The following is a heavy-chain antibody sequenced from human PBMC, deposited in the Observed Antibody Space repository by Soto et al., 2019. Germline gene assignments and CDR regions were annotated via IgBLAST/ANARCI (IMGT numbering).Heavy chain of an antibody. CDR3: ASGISYGEYYFDN. D-gene: IGHD5-18*01. CDR2: IFPGDSDT. Sequence: GESLKISCKGSGYSFSSRWIAWVRQKPGKGLECMGIIFPGDSDTSYRPSFEGQVTISADESINTAYLQWSSLKASDTAMYFCASGISYGEYYFDNWGQGTQVTVSS. J-gene: IGHJ4*02. CDR1: GYSFSSRW. V-gene: IGHV5-51*01.